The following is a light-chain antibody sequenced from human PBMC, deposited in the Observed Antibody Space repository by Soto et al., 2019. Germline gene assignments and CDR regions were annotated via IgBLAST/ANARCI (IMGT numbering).Light chain of an antibody. J-gene: IGKJ1*01. Sequence: EIVMTQSQATLSVSPGERITISCRASQTVGSNLAWYQQTPCQAPRLLIYTTSSRAAGVPARFSGSGSGTEFTFTIDSMQSEDFVLYYCQQYNTWPRTFGQGTRVEIK. CDR2: TTS. V-gene: IGKV3-15*01. CDR3: QQYNTWPRT. CDR1: QTVGSN.